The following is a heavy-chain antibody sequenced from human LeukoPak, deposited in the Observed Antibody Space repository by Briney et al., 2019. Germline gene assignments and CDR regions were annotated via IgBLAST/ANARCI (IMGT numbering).Heavy chain of an antibody. Sequence: GGSPRLSCVVSGFTFSSYSMIWVRQAPGKGLQWVANMKKDGSETNYVDSVKGRFTISRDNAKNSLYLQMNSLRAEDTAVYYCGRRRSGSGTYFIDYWGQGTLVSVSS. V-gene: IGHV3-7*01. J-gene: IGHJ4*02. CDR1: GFTFSSYS. D-gene: IGHD3-10*01. CDR2: MKKDGSET. CDR3: GRRRSGSGTYFIDY.